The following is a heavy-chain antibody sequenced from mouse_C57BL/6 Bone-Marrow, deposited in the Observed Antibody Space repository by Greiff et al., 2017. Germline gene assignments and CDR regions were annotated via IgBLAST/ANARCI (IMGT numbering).Heavy chain of an antibody. CDR2: IYPRSGNT. J-gene: IGHJ4*01. D-gene: IGHD1-1*01. CDR1: GYTFTSYG. Sequence: VKLVESGAELARPGASVKLSCKASGYTFTSYGISWVKQRTGQGLEWIGEIYPRSGNTYYNEKFKGKATLTADKSSSTAYMELRSLTSEDSAVYFCARGPYLLHAMDYWGQGTSVTVSS. CDR3: ARGPYLLHAMDY. V-gene: IGHV1-81*01.